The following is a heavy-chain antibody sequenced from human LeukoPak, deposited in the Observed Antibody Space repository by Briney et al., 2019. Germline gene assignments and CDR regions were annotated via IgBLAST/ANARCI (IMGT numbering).Heavy chain of an antibody. CDR1: GGTFSSYA. J-gene: IGHJ5*02. CDR3: AREGIGIVGATKNPNWFDP. CDR2: IIPIFGTA. V-gene: IGHV1-69*06. Sequence: ASVKVSCKASGGTFSSYAISWVRQAPGQGLEWMGGIIPIFGTANYAQKFQGRVTITADKSTSTAYMELNSLRAEDTAVYYCAREGIGIVGATKNPNWFDPWGQGTLVTVSS. D-gene: IGHD1-26*01.